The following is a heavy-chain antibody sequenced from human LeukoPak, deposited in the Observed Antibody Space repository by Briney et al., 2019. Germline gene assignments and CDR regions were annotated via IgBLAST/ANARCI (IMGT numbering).Heavy chain of an antibody. CDR2: ISYDGSNK. J-gene: IGHJ6*02. V-gene: IGHV3-30*03. CDR1: GFTFSSYG. CDR3: ARGQAFGSGWYFSYYYYGMDV. D-gene: IGHD6-19*01. Sequence: GGFLRLSCAASGFTFSSYGMHWVRQAPGKGLEWVAVISYDGSNKYYADSVKGRFTISRDNSKNTLYLQMNSLRAEDTAVYYCARGQAFGSGWYFSYYYYGMDVWGQGTTVTVSS.